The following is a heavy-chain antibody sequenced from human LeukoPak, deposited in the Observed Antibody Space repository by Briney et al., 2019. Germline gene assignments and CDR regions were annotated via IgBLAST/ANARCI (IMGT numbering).Heavy chain of an antibody. CDR1: EFAFSTYN. J-gene: IGHJ6*02. CDR2: ISTGSSTT. V-gene: IGHV3-48*01. Sequence: PGGSLRLSCAASEFAFSTYNMNWVRQAPGKGLEWVSYISTGSSTTYYADSVKGRFTISRDNVENSLYLQMNSLRAEDTAVYYCAKDRTTGTTVDTRLYYYYYGMDVWGQGTTVTVSS. CDR3: AKDRTTGTTVDTRLYYYYYGMDV. D-gene: IGHD1-1*01.